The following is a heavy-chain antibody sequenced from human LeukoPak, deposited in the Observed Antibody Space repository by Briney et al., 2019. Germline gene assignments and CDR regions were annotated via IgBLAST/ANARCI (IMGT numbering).Heavy chain of an antibody. CDR2: INSDGSSS. CDR3: AKDHSSGWPDCFDY. J-gene: IGHJ4*02. V-gene: IGHV3-74*01. D-gene: IGHD6-19*01. CDR1: GFTFSNYW. Sequence: GGSLRLSCAASGFTFSNYWADWVRQAPGKGLVWVSRINSDGSSSNYADSGKGRFTISRDNSKNTLYLQMNSLRAEDTAVYYCAKDHSSGWPDCFDYWGQGALVTVSS.